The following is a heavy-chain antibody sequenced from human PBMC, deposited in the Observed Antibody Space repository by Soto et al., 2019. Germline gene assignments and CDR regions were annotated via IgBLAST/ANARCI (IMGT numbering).Heavy chain of an antibody. CDR2: ISYDGSNK. J-gene: IGHJ5*02. Sequence: GGSLRLSCAASGFTFSSYAMHWVRQAPGKGLEWVAVISYDGSNKYYADSVKGRFTISRDNSKNTLYLQMNSLRAEDTAVYYCARDIVVVPAAELAGNWFDPWGQGTLVTVSS. V-gene: IGHV3-30-3*01. CDR1: GFTFSSYA. D-gene: IGHD2-2*01. CDR3: ARDIVVVPAAELAGNWFDP.